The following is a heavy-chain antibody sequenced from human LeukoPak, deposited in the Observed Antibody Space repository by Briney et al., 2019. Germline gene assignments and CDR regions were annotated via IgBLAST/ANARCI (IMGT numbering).Heavy chain of an antibody. CDR1: GYTFTGYY. CDR3: ARALRLTSGGVSGSNWFDP. J-gene: IGHJ5*02. Sequence: GASVKVSCKASGYTFTGYYMHWVRQAPGQGLEWMGWINPNSGGTNYAQKFQGRVTMTRDTSISTAYMELSRLRSDDTAVYYCARALRLTSGGVSGSNWFDPWGQGTLVTVSS. CDR2: INPNSGGT. V-gene: IGHV1-2*02. D-gene: IGHD3-16*01.